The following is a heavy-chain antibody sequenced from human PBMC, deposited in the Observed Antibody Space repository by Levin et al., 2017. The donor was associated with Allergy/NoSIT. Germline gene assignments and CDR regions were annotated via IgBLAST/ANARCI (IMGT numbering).Heavy chain of an antibody. D-gene: IGHD6-19*01. CDR3: AKDAIRGSDQPYYFDY. Sequence: LSLTCAASGFTFNNSAMSWVRQAPGKGLEWVSAIINSGVGTYYADSVKGRFTISRDNSKNTMYLQMNSLRAGATAVYFCAKDAIRGSDQPYYFDYWGQGTLVTASS. CDR1: GFTFNNSA. J-gene: IGHJ4*02. CDR2: IINSGVGT. V-gene: IGHV3-23*01.